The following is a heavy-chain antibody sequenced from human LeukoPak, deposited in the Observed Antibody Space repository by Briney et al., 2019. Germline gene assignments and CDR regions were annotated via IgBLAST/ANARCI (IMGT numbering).Heavy chain of an antibody. D-gene: IGHD2/OR15-2a*01. J-gene: IGHJ3*01. CDR2: INTIGTTI. V-gene: IGHV3-11*01. CDR1: GFTFSNYY. Sequence: GGSLRLSCAASGFTFSNYYMSWIRQAPGKGLEWVSYINTIGTTIYYADSPKGRFTISRDNAKNSLSLQMDSLRAEDTAVYYCARGDFGRYAFDFWGQGTMVTVSS. CDR3: ARGDFGRYAFDF.